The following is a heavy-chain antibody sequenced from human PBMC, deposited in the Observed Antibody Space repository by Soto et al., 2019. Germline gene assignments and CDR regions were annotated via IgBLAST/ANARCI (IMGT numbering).Heavy chain of an antibody. Sequence: PSQTLSLTCAISGDSVSSSSAAWNWIRQSPSRGLEWLGRTYYRSKWYNDYPISVKSRITINPDTSKNQFSLQLNSVTPEDTAVYSCARDYGYTAMQSSCFYGLGVWGHGTSVTVSS. J-gene: IGHJ6*02. CDR3: ARDYGYTAMQSSCFYGLGV. V-gene: IGHV6-1*01. CDR2: TYYRSKWYN. CDR1: GDSVSSSSAA. D-gene: IGHD5-18*01.